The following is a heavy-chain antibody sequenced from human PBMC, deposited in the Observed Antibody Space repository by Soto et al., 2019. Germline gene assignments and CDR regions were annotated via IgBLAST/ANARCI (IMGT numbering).Heavy chain of an antibody. V-gene: IGHV3-23*01. Sequence: GGSLRLSCAASGFTFSSYVMTWVRQGPGKGLDWVSGISGSDVDTYYAESVKGRFTISRDNSKNTLYLQMNSLRAEDTAVYYSAKGRGAVEAQRYDPWGQGTLVTVSA. CDR3: AKGRGAVEAQRYDP. D-gene: IGHD6-19*01. CDR1: GFTFSSYV. J-gene: IGHJ5*02. CDR2: ISGSDVDT.